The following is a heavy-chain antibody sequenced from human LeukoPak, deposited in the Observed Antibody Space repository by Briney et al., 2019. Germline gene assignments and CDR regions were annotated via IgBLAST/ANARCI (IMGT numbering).Heavy chain of an antibody. D-gene: IGHD4-23*01. J-gene: IGHJ6*03. Sequence: GESLKISCKGSGYSFTSYWIGWVRQLPGKGLEWMGIIYPGDSDTRYSPSFQGQVTISADKSISTAYLQWSSLKASDTAMYYCARLPYRAKDYGGNHNPYYYYYMDVWGKGTTVTVSS. CDR1: GYSFTSYW. CDR3: ARLPYRAKDYGGNHNPYYYYYMDV. CDR2: IYPGDSDT. V-gene: IGHV5-51*01.